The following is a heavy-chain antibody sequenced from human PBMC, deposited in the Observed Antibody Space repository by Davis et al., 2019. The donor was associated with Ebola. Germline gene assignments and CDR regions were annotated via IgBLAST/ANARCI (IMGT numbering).Heavy chain of an antibody. D-gene: IGHD2-2*01. CDR2: ISMSGNSR. Sequence: PGGSLRLSCAASGFTFRTYGMTWVRQAPGKGLECVAAISMSGNSRDYADSVQGRFTISRDNSNNMLYLQMNSLRVEDTAVYYCVQGTTACRAWGQGTLVTVSS. V-gene: IGHV3-23*01. CDR3: VQGTTACRA. CDR1: GFTFRTYG. J-gene: IGHJ4*02.